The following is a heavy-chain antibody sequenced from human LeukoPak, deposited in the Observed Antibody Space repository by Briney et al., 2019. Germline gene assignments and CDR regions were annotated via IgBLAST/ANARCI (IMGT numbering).Heavy chain of an antibody. CDR2: IFYSGST. V-gene: IGHV4-59*01. CDR1: GGSISPYY. J-gene: IGHJ6*03. Sequence: SETLSLTCTVSGGSISPYYWSWIRQPPGKRLEWIGYIFYSGSTSFSPSLKSRVTLSVDTSKNQFSLKLSSVTAADTAVYYCARALVVGDATRKYYYYMDVWGKGTTVTVSS. CDR3: ARALVVGDATRKYYYYMDV. D-gene: IGHD2-2*01.